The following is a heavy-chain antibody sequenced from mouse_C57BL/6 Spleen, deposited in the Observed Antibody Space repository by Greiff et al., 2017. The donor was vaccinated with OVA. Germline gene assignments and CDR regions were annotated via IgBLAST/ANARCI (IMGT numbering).Heavy chain of an antibody. V-gene: IGHV1-81*01. CDR1: GYTFTSYG. D-gene: IGHD2-4*01. CDR2: IYPRSGNT. J-gene: IGHJ1*03. Sequence: VQLQQSGAELARPGASVKLSCKASGYTFTSYGISWVKQRTGQGLEWIGEIYPRSGNTYYNEKFKGKATLTADKSTSTAYMELRSLTSEDSAVYFCARGDDYDGYVDVWGTGTTVTVSS. CDR3: ARGDDYDGYVDV.